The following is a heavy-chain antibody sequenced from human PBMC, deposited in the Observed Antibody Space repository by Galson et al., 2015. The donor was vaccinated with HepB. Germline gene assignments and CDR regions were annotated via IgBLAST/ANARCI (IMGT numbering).Heavy chain of an antibody. Sequence: SLGLSCAASGFTFSSHGMHWVRQAPGKGLEWVATIWVDGTNKFYADSVKGRFTISRDNSKNTLSLQMNSLRADDTAVYYCAREGDPHIYWSALDFWGQGILVTVSS. CDR1: GFTFSSHG. V-gene: IGHV3-33*01. CDR3: AREGDPHIYWSALDF. J-gene: IGHJ4*02. CDR2: IWVDGTNK. D-gene: IGHD3-3*01.